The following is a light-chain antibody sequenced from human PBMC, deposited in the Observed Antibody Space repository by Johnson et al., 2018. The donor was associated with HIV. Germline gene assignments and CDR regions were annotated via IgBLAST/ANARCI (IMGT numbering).Light chain of an antibody. V-gene: IGLV1-51*01. CDR3: GTWDSSLSAHYV. Sequence: QSVLTQPPSVSAAPGQKVTISCSGSSSNIGNNYVSWYQQIPGTAPKLLIYDNYKRPSGIPDLFSGSKSGTSATLGITGLQTGDEADYYCGTWDSSLSAHYVFGTGTKVTVL. CDR1: SSNIGNNY. J-gene: IGLJ1*01. CDR2: DNY.